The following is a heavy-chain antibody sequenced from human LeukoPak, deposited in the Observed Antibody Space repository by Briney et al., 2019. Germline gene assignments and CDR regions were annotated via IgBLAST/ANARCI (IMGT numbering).Heavy chain of an antibody. CDR2: ISAYNGAT. V-gene: IGHV1-18*01. Sequence: ASVKVSCKASGYTFNTHGISWVRQAPGQGLEWMGWISAYNGATNYAQKLQGRVTMTTDTSTSTAYMEMRSLRSDDTAVYYCAREERGYSGDYWGQGTLVTVSS. CDR3: AREERGYSGDY. CDR1: GYTFNTHG. D-gene: IGHD5-12*01. J-gene: IGHJ4*02.